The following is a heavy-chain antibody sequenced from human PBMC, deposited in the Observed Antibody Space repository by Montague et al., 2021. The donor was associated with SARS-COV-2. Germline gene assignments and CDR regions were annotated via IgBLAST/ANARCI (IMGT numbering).Heavy chain of an antibody. Sequence: SLRLSCAASGFTFSRYWMHWVRQVPGKGLLWVSRIKIDGSRTTYADSVKGRFTISRDNAKNTLFLQMNGLRADDTAVYYCTGSGDGVHYGMDVWGQGTTVTVSS. CDR1: GFTFSRYW. CDR3: TGSGDGVHYGMDV. CDR2: IKIDGSRT. D-gene: IGHD2-21*02. J-gene: IGHJ6*02. V-gene: IGHV3-74*03.